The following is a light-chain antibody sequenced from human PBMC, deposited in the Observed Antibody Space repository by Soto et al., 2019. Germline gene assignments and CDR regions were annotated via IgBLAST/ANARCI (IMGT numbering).Light chain of an antibody. CDR3: QQYSDWPPYT. CDR2: AAS. CDR1: QSVSSD. V-gene: IGKV3-15*01. Sequence: EIVLTQSPATLSVSPGERATLSCRASQSVSSDLAWYQQKPGQAPRLLIYAASTRATGVPARFSGSGSGTEFTLTISSPQSEDFAVYYCQQYSDWPPYTFGQGTKLEIK. J-gene: IGKJ2*01.